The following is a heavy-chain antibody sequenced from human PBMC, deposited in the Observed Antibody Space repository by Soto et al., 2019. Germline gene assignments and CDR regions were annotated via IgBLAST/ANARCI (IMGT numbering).Heavy chain of an antibody. D-gene: IGHD3-22*01. Sequence: QVQLVESGGGVVQPGRSLRLSCAASGFTFSSYGMHWVRQAPGKGLEWVAVISYDGSNKYYADSVKGRFTISRDNSKNTLYLQMNSLRAEDTAVYYGAKDLDGYDSSGPTDYWGQGTLVTVSS. CDR3: AKDLDGYDSSGPTDY. V-gene: IGHV3-30*18. CDR2: ISYDGSNK. CDR1: GFTFSSYG. J-gene: IGHJ4*02.